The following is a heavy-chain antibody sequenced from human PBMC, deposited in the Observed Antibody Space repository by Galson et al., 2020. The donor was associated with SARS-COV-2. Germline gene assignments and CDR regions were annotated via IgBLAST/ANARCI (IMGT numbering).Heavy chain of an antibody. CDR1: GGTFSRYG. D-gene: IGHD3-10*01. CDR2: IIPIFNTA. V-gene: IGHV1-69*05. CDR3: ARFNYYNSGSYYPFDY. Sequence: ASVKVSCKASGGTFSRYGISWVRQAPGQGLEWMGGIIPIFNTANYAQKFQGRVTITTDESASTAYMELSSLRSEDTGVYYCARFNYYNSGSYYPFDYWGQGTLVTVSS. J-gene: IGHJ4*02.